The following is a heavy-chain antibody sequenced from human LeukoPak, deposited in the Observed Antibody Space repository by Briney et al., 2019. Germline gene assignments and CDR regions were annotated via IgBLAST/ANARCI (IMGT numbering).Heavy chain of an antibody. D-gene: IGHD3-22*01. Sequence: GASVKVSCKASGGTFSSYAISWVRQAPGQGLEWMGGIIPIFGTANYAQKFQGRVTITADESTSTAYMELSSLRSEDTAVYYCAREFQGGACYYDSSGYYYVPWFDPWGQGTLVTVSS. CDR2: IIPIFGTA. V-gene: IGHV1-69*13. CDR3: AREFQGGACYYDSSGYYYVPWFDP. J-gene: IGHJ5*02. CDR1: GGTFSSYA.